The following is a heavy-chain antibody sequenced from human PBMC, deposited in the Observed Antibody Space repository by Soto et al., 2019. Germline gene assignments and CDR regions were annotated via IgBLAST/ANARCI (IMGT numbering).Heavy chain of an antibody. Sequence: SETLSLTCAVYGGSFSGYYWTWIRQPPGTGLEWIGEINHSGSTNYNPPLKSRVTISVDTSKNQFSLKLSSVTAADTAVYYCARDSTVVTNSKYCYSSCATHVCSRGTSVIVSS. D-gene: IGHD4-4*01. CDR3: ARDSTVVTNSKYCYSSCATHV. V-gene: IGHV4-34*01. J-gene: IGHJ6*02. CDR1: GGSFSGYY. CDR2: INHSGST.